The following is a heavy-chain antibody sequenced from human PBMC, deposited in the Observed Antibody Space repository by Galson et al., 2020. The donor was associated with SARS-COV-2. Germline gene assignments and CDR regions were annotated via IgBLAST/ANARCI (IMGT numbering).Heavy chain of an antibody. J-gene: IGHJ4*02. Sequence: ASETLSLTCTVSGGTVSGDGDAWSWVRQPPGTGLEWIGYVSRSGRTSYNPSLKTRVSMSLDRSENQFSLELTSVTAADTAMYYCVRTQAAYCSSFSGIFYFASWGQGSLVTVSS. CDR3: VRTQAAYCSSFSGIFYFAS. V-gene: IGHV4-30-2*01. CDR2: VSRSGRT. CDR1: GGTVSGDGDA. D-gene: IGHD2-2*01.